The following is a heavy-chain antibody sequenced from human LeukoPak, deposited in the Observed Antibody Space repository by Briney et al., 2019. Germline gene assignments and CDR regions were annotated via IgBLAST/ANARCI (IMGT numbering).Heavy chain of an antibody. D-gene: IGHD3-10*01. CDR1: GYTFTSYG. CDR3: ARGPDSTMVRGVSDY. Sequence: ASVKVSCKASGYTFTSYGISWVRQAPGQGLEWMGWISAYNGNTNYAQNLQGRVTMTTDTSTSTAYMELRSLRSDDTAVYYCARGPDSTMVRGVSDYWGQGTLVTVSS. J-gene: IGHJ4*02. CDR2: ISAYNGNT. V-gene: IGHV1-18*01.